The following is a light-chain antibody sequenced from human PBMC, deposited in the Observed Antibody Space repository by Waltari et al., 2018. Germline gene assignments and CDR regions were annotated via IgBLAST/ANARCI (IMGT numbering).Light chain of an antibody. Sequence: DIVMTQSPDSLALSLGERATIKCKSSQSVLYNSNSKNYLAWYQQKPGQPPKLLISWASTRESGVPDRFSGSVSGTDFTLIISNLQAEDVAVYYCQQYYNIPRTFGQGTKLEI. V-gene: IGKV4-1*01. CDR3: QQYYNIPRT. CDR2: WAS. J-gene: IGKJ2*01. CDR1: QSVLYNSNSKNY.